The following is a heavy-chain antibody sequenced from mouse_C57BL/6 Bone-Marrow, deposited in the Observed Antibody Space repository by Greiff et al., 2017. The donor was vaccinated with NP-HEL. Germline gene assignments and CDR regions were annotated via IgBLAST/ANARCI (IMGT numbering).Heavy chain of an antibody. V-gene: IGHV14-4*01. D-gene: IGHD1-2*01. CDR3: TTRLEDY. CDR1: GFNIKDDY. Sequence: EVQLQQSGAELVRPGASVKLSCTASGFNIKDDYMHWVKQRPEQGLEWIGWIDPENGDTEYASKFQGKATITAATSSNTAYLQLSSLTSEDTAVYYCTTRLEDYWGQGTTLTVSS. CDR2: IDPENGDT. J-gene: IGHJ2*01.